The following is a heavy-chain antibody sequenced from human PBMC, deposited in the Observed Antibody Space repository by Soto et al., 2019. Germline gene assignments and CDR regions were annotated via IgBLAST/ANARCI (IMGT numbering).Heavy chain of an antibody. D-gene: IGHD2-2*01. CDR1: GGTFSSYA. Sequence: QVQLVQSGAEVKKPGSSVKVSCKASGGTFSSYAISWVRQAPGQGLEWMGGIIPISGTANYALKFQGRGTITTDESTSTAYMELSSLRSEDTAVYYCARSQGSSTSLEIYYYYYYGMDVWGQGTTVTVSS. CDR2: IIPISGTA. CDR3: ARSQGSSTSLEIYYYYYYGMDV. V-gene: IGHV1-69*01. J-gene: IGHJ6*02.